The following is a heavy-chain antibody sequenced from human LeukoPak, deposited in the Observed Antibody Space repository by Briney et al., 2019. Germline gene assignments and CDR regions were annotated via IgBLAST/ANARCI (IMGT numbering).Heavy chain of an antibody. Sequence: GASVKVSRKASGYTFTGYYMHWVRQAPGQGLEWMGRINPNSGGTNYAQKFQGRVTMTRDTSISTAYMELSRLRSDDTAVYYYASWVDTAMVYHDAFDIWGQGTMVTVSS. CDR1: GYTFTGYY. J-gene: IGHJ3*02. D-gene: IGHD5-18*01. CDR2: INPNSGGT. CDR3: ASWVDTAMVYHDAFDI. V-gene: IGHV1-2*06.